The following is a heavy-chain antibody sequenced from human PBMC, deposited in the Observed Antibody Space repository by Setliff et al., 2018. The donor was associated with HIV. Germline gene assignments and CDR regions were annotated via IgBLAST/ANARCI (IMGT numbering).Heavy chain of an antibody. CDR1: GASMRDYY. CDR3: ARQVSIPGVAVTPLDY. D-gene: IGHD3-3*01. Sequence: SETLSLTCTVSGASMRDYYWTWIRQSPGKGLEWIGHIFHTGSATYNPSLRSRLTMSIDTSSGRFSLRLTSVTAADAAVYYCARQVSIPGVAVTPLDYWGQGSLVTVSS. V-gene: IGHV4-59*08. CDR2: IFHTGSA. J-gene: IGHJ4*02.